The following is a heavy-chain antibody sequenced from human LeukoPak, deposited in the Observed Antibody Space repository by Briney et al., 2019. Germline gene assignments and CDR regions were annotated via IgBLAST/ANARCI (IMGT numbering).Heavy chain of an antibody. Sequence: SETLSLTCAVYGGSFSGYYWSWIRQPPGKGLEWIGEINHSGSTNYNPSLKSRVTISVDTSKNQFSLKLSSVTAADTAVYYCASRRLLGYCSSTSCQTRYYYYYGMDVWGQGTLVTVSS. J-gene: IGHJ6*02. CDR1: GGSFSGYY. V-gene: IGHV4-34*01. D-gene: IGHD2-2*01. CDR3: ASRRLLGYCSSTSCQTRYYYYYGMDV. CDR2: INHSGST.